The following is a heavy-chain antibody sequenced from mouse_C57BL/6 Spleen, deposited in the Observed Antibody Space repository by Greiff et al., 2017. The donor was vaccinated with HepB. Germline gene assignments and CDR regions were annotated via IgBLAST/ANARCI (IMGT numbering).Heavy chain of an antibody. V-gene: IGHV1-80*01. D-gene: IGHD2-2*01. CDR3: ARSRGYDGAYFDY. CDR1: GYAFSSYW. CDR2: IYPGDGDT. Sequence: QVQLQQSGAELVKPGASVKISCKASGYAFSSYWMNWVKQRPGKGLEWIGQIYPGDGDTNYNGKFKGKATLTADKSSSTAYMQLSSLTSEDSAVYFCARSRGYDGAYFDYWGQGTTLTVSS. J-gene: IGHJ2*01.